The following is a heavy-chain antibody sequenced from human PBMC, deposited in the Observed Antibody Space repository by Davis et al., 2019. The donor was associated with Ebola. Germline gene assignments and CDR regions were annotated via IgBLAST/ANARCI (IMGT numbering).Heavy chain of an antibody. CDR1: GYTFTGYY. D-gene: IGHD2-2*02. V-gene: IGHV1-46*01. CDR3: ARDRVGYQLLYLRGYYGMDV. Sequence: ASVKVSCKASGYTFTGYYMHWVRQAPGQGLEWMGIINPSGGSTTYAQKFQGRVTMTRDTSTRTVYMELSSLRSEDTAVYYCARDRVGYQLLYLRGYYGMDVWGQGTTVTVSS. J-gene: IGHJ6*02. CDR2: INPSGGST.